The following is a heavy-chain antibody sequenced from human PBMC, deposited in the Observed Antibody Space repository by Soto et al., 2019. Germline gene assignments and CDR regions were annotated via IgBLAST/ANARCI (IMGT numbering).Heavy chain of an antibody. CDR1: GFTFSSYS. V-gene: IGHV3-21*01. Sequence: PGGSLRLSCAASGFTFSSYSMNWVRQAPGKGLEWVSSISSSSSYIYYADSVKGRFTISRDNAKNSLYLQMNSLRAEDTAVYYCARDLQVPGYYDFWSGTEEPNWFDPWGQGTLVTVSS. J-gene: IGHJ5*02. CDR2: ISSSSSYI. CDR3: ARDLQVPGYYDFWSGTEEPNWFDP. D-gene: IGHD3-3*01.